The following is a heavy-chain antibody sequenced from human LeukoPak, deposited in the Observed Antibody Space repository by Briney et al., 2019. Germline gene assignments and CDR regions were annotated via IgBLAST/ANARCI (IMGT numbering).Heavy chain of an antibody. J-gene: IGHJ6*02. CDR3: ARGAYGSGSYYNYYGMDV. CDR1: GYNFGTRW. V-gene: IGHV5-51*01. Sequence: GESPKISCKSSGYNFGTRWVARVRQMPGKGVELGGINYPDGSDARYSPSVQGQVTISTDKSINTAYLQWSSLKASDTAIYFCARGAYGSGSYYNYYGMDVWGQGTTVTVSS. D-gene: IGHD3-10*01. CDR2: NYPDGSDA.